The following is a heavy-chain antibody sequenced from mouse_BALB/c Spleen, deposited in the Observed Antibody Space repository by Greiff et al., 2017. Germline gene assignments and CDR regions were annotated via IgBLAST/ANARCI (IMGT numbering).Heavy chain of an antibody. CDR2: ISYSGST. Sequence: EVKLQESGPGLVKPSQSLSLTCTVTGYSITSDYAWNWIRQFPGNKLEWMGYISYSGSTSYNPSLKSRISITRDTSKNQFFLQLNSVTTEDTATYYCARNYYGSSLDYYAMDYWGQGTSVTVSS. V-gene: IGHV3-2*02. D-gene: IGHD1-1*01. CDR3: ARNYYGSSLDYYAMDY. CDR1: GYSITSDYA. J-gene: IGHJ4*01.